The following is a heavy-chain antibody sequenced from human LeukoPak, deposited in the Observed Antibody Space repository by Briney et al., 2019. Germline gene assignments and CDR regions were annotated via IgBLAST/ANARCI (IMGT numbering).Heavy chain of an antibody. V-gene: IGHV3-33*06. CDR3: AKDPGGQWHVKGIADS. CDR1: GFTFSSYG. D-gene: IGHD6-13*01. J-gene: IGHJ4*02. Sequence: RRSLRLSCAASGFTFSSYGMHWVRQAPGKGLEWVAVIWFDGTNIYYPDSVKGRFTISRDNSKNMLYLEINSLRVEDSAIYYCAKDPGGQWHVKGIADSWGQGTLVTVSS. CDR2: IWFDGTNI.